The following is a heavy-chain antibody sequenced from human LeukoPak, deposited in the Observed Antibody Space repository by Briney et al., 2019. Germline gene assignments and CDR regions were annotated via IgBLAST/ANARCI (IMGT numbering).Heavy chain of an antibody. CDR3: ARDLCLTGRPCGMDV. J-gene: IGHJ6*02. D-gene: IGHD3-9*01. Sequence: SETLSLTCAVYGGSFSGYYWSWIRQPPGKGLEWIGEINHSGSTNYNPSLKSRVTMSVDTSKNQFSLKLSSVTAADTAVYYCARDLCLTGRPCGMDVWGQGTTVTVPS. CDR2: INHSGST. CDR1: GGSFSGYY. V-gene: IGHV4-34*01.